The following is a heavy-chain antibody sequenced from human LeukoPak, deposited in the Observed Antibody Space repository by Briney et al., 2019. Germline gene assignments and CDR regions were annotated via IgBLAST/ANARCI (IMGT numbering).Heavy chain of an antibody. D-gene: IGHD1-26*01. CDR1: GGSISSSSYY. Sequence: TSETLSLTCTVSGGSISSSSYYWGWIRQPPGKGLEWIGSIYHSGSTYYNPSLKSRVTISVDTSKNQFSLKLSSVTAADTAVYYCARPVPDGPHSGSYPPPFDYWGQGTLVTVSS. CDR2: IYHSGST. J-gene: IGHJ4*02. CDR3: ARPVPDGPHSGSYPPPFDY. V-gene: IGHV4-39*01.